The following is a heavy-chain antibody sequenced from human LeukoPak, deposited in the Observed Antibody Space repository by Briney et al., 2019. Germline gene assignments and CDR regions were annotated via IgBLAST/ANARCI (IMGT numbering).Heavy chain of an antibody. CDR1: GFTVSSNY. Sequence: GGSLRLSCAASGFTVSSNYMSWVRQAPGKGLEWVSVIYSGGSTYYADSVKGRFTISRDNSKNTLYLQMNSLRAEDTAVYYCARAKALEYSSPRDTNWFDPWGQGTLVTVSS. CDR2: IYSGGST. V-gene: IGHV3-53*01. D-gene: IGHD6-6*01. CDR3: ARAKALEYSSPRDTNWFDP. J-gene: IGHJ5*02.